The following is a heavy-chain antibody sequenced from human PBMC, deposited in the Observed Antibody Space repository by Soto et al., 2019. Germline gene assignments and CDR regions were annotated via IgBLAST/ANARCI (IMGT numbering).Heavy chain of an antibody. Sequence: ASVKVSCKASGYTFTGYYMHWVRQAPGQGLEWMGWINPNSGGTNYAQKFQGRVTMTRDTSISTAYMELSRLRSDDTAVYYCARAGVEYYYGSGSYYNGPIVDYWGQGTLVTVS. CDR3: ARAGVEYYYGSGSYYNGPIVDY. V-gene: IGHV1-2*02. CDR2: INPNSGGT. D-gene: IGHD3-10*01. CDR1: GYTFTGYY. J-gene: IGHJ4*02.